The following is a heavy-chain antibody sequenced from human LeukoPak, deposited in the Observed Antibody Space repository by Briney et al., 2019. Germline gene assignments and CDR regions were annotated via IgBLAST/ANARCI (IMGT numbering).Heavy chain of an antibody. Sequence: ASVNVSCKASVYTFTSCDINWVRQATGQGLEWMGWMNPNSGNTGYVQRFQGRLTMTRDISIGTAYMELSNLTSEDTAIYYCTRGSSGRRDNWGQGTLVTVSA. D-gene: IGHD6-19*01. V-gene: IGHV1-8*01. CDR2: MNPNSGNT. J-gene: IGHJ4*02. CDR1: VYTFTSCD. CDR3: TRGSSGRRDN.